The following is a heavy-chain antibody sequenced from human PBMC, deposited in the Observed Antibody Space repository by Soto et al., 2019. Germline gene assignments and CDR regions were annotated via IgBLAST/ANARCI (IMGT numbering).Heavy chain of an antibody. CDR2: INHSGST. V-gene: IGHV4-34*01. J-gene: IGHJ5*02. CDR1: GGSFSGYY. Sequence: TSETLSLTCAVYGGSFSGYYWSWIRQPPGKGLEWIGEINHSGSTNYNPSLKSRVTISVDTSKNQFSLKLSSVTAADTAVYYCARSSQYYDFWSGYYGWFDPWGQGTLVTVSS. CDR3: ARSSQYYDFWSGYYGWFDP. D-gene: IGHD3-3*01.